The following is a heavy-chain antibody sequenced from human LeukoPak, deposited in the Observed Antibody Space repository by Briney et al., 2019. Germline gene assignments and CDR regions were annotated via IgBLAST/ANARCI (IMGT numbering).Heavy chain of an antibody. D-gene: IGHD6-13*01. J-gene: IGHJ4*02. Sequence: GASVKVSCKASGGTFSSYAISWVRQAPGQGLEWMGRIIPILGIANYAQKFQGRVTMTRNTSISTAYMELSSLRSEDTAVYYCASSYSSSWTDYWGQGTLVTVSS. CDR2: IIPILGIA. V-gene: IGHV1-69*04. CDR1: GGTFSSYA. CDR3: ASSYSSSWTDY.